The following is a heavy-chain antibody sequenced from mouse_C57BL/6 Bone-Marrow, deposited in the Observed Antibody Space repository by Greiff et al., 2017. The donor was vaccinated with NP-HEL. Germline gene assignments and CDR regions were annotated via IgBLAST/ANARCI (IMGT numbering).Heavy chain of an antibody. CDR3: ARSYYRYAMDY. CDR2: IHPNSGST. J-gene: IGHJ4*01. CDR1: GYTFTSYW. D-gene: IGHD2-12*01. V-gene: IGHV1-64*01. Sequence: LQQPGAELVKPGASVKLSCKASGYTFTSYWMHWVKQRPGQGLEWIGMIHPNSGSTNYNEKFKSKATLTVDKSSSTAYMQLSSLTSEDSAVYYCARSYYRYAMDYWGQGTSVTVSS.